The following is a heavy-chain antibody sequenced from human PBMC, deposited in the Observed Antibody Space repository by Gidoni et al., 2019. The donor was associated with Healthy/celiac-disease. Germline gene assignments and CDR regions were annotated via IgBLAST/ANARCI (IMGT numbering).Heavy chain of an antibody. CDR2: IIPIFGTA. CDR1: GGTFSSYA. J-gene: IGHJ2*01. Sequence: QVQLVQSGAEVKKPGSSVKVSCKASGGTFSSYAISWVRQAPGQGLEWMGGIIPIFGTANYAQKFQGRVTITADESTSTAYMELSSLRSEDTAVYYCARGVPYGSGHIPNWYFDLWGRGTLVTVSS. CDR3: ARGVPYGSGHIPNWYFDL. V-gene: IGHV1-69*01. D-gene: IGHD3-10*01.